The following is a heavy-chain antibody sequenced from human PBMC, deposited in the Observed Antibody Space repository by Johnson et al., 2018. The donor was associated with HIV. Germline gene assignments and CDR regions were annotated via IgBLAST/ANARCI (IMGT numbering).Heavy chain of an antibody. V-gene: IGHV3-30*03. CDR1: GFTFSSYG. J-gene: IGHJ3*02. D-gene: IGHD3-10*01. Sequence: VQLVESGGGVVQPGRSLRLSCAASGFTFSSYGMHWVRQAPGKGLEWVAIISYDGSNKHYADSVRGRFTISGDTSTNTLHLQMHSLTAEDTALYYCARGTITMIRGVIGLDIWGQGTMVTVSS. CDR2: ISYDGSNK. CDR3: ARGTITMIRGVIGLDI.